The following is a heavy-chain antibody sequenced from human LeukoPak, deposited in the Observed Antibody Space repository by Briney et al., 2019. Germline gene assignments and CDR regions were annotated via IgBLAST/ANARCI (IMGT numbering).Heavy chain of an antibody. CDR2: ISGSGGST. D-gene: IGHD5-18*01. V-gene: IGHV3-23*01. Sequence: PGGSLRLSCAASGFTVSSNYMSWVRQAPGKGLEWVSAISGSGGSTYYADSVKGRFTISRDNSKNTLYLQMNSLRAEDTAVYYCAKSPLQSGDTDYWGQGTLVTVSS. CDR3: AKSPLQSGDTDY. CDR1: GFTVSSNY. J-gene: IGHJ4*02.